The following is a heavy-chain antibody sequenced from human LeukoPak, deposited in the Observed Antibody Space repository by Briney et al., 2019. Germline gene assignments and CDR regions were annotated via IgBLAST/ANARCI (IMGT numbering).Heavy chain of an antibody. CDR2: IYYSGST. CDR1: GGSISSYY. Sequence: SETLSLTCTVSGGSISSYYWSWIRQPPGKGLEWIGYIYYSGSTNYNPSLKSRVTISVDTSKNQFSLRLSSVTAADTAVYYRARGHKYFDLWGRGTLVTVSS. V-gene: IGHV4-59*01. CDR3: ARGHKYFDL. J-gene: IGHJ2*01.